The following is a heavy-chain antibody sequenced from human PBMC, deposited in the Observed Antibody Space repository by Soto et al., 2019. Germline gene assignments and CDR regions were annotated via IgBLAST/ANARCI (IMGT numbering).Heavy chain of an antibody. J-gene: IGHJ6*02. Sequence: QVQLQESGPGVVKPSGTLSLTCGVSGGSISSDYWWAWVRQSPGRGLEWIGEIFHSGSTHYNPSLESXXXXXXXXXXXXXXXXXXXXXXXXXXVXYXASGIQMWSQVYYGMDVWGQGTTVTVSS. CDR3: ASGIQMWSQVYYGMDV. D-gene: IGHD1-1*01. V-gene: IGHV4-4*02. CDR1: GGSISSDYW. CDR2: IFHSGST.